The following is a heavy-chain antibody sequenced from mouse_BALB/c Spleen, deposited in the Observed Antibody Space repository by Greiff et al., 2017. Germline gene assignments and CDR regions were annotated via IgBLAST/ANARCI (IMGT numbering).Heavy chain of an antibody. Sequence: EVQGVESGGGLVQPGGSRKLSCAASGFTFSSFGMHWVRQAPEKGLEWVAYISSGSSTIYYADTVKGRFTISRDNPKNTLFLQMTSLRSEDTAMYYCARRPFYYGSSYGAMDYWGQGTSVTVSS. J-gene: IGHJ4*01. CDR3: ARRPFYYGSSYGAMDY. CDR1: GFTFSSFG. D-gene: IGHD1-1*01. CDR2: ISSGSSTI. V-gene: IGHV5-17*02.